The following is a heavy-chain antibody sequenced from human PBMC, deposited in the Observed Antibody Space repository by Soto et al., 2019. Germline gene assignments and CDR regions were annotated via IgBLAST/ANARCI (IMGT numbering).Heavy chain of an antibody. D-gene: IGHD6-13*01. Sequence: QVQLVESGGGVVQPGRSLRLSCAASGFTFSSYGMHWVRQAPGKGLEWVAVIWYDGSNKYYADSVKGRFTISRDNSKNTLYLQMNSLRAEDTAVYYCARDRGSSWYFPYWGKGTLVTVSS. CDR3: ARDRGSSWYFPY. J-gene: IGHJ4*02. V-gene: IGHV3-33*01. CDR1: GFTFSSYG. CDR2: IWYDGSNK.